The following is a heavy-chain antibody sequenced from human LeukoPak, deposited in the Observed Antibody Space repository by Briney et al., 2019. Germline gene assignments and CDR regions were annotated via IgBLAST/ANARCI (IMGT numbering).Heavy chain of an antibody. V-gene: IGHV3-30*18. J-gene: IGHJ4*02. Sequence: PGGSLRLSCAASGFTFSIYWMSWVRQAPGKGLEWVALISYDGGDKYYAESMKGRITISRDNAENTLYLQMNNLRPDDTAFYFCVKEGVKYSYSYGDYWGQGTLVTVSS. CDR2: ISYDGGDK. CDR3: VKEGVKYSYSYGDY. D-gene: IGHD3-16*01. CDR1: GFTFSIYW.